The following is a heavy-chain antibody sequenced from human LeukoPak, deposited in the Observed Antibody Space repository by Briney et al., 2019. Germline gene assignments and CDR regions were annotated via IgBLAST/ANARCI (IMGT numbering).Heavy chain of an antibody. CDR3: ARGEYGSGSYHIDY. Sequence: PGGSLRLSCAASGFTFSSYSMNWVRQAPGKGLEWVSFISSSSSYIYYADSVKGRFTISRDNAKNSLYLQMNSLRAEDTAVYYCARGEYGSGSYHIDYWGQGALVTVSS. CDR2: ISSSSSYI. V-gene: IGHV3-21*01. J-gene: IGHJ4*02. D-gene: IGHD3-10*01. CDR1: GFTFSSYS.